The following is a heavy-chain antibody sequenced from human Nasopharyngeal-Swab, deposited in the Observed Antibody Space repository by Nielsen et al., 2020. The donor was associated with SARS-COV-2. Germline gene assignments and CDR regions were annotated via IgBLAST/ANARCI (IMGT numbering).Heavy chain of an antibody. D-gene: IGHD3-3*01. J-gene: IGHJ5*02. CDR2: IKQDGSEK. CDR3: ARDHHYDFWSGYPGLFDP. V-gene: IGHV3-7*01. CDR1: GFTFRSYW. Sequence: GGSLRLSCAASGFTFRSYWRGGVGQAPGRGRGGVANIKQDGSEKYYVDSVKGRFTISRDNAKNSLYLKMNSLRAEDTAVYYCARDHHYDFWSGYPGLFDPWGQGTLVTVSS.